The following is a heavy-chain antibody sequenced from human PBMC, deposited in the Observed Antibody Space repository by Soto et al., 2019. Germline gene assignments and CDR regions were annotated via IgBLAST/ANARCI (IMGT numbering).Heavy chain of an antibody. CDR2: IRSKGYGGTT. Sequence: GGSLRLSCTASGFTFGDHAMNWLRQAPGKGLEWVGFIRSKGYGGTTEYAASVKGRFTISRDDSKSTAYLQMNSLKTEDTAVYYCAYDSSGYSYYFDHWGQGSLVTVSS. CDR3: AYDSSGYSYYFDH. J-gene: IGHJ4*02. CDR1: GFTFGDHA. D-gene: IGHD3-22*01. V-gene: IGHV3-49*03.